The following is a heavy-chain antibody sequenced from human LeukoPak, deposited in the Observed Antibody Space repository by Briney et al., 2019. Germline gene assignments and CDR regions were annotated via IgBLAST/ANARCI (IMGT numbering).Heavy chain of an antibody. D-gene: IGHD3-10*01. Sequence: PGGSLRLSCAASGFTFSSYAMHWVRQAPGKGLEWVAVISYDGSNKYYADSVKGRFTISRDNSKNTLYLQMNSLRAEDTAVYYCASPDGGFGDPNLPFDYWGQGTLVTVSS. V-gene: IGHV3-30-3*01. CDR1: GFTFSSYA. CDR2: ISYDGSNK. J-gene: IGHJ4*02. CDR3: ASPDGGFGDPNLPFDY.